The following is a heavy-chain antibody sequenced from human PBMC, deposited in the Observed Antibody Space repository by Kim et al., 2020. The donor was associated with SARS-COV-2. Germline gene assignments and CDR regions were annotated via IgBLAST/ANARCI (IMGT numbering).Heavy chain of an antibody. J-gene: IGHJ4*02. Sequence: GGSLRLSCAASGFTFSSYGMHWVRQAPGKGLEWVAVISYDGSNKYYADSVKGRFTISRDNSKNTLYLQMNSLRAEDTAVYYCAKDLGWARRITGTTPDYWGQGTLVTVSS. V-gene: IGHV3-30*18. D-gene: IGHD1-7*01. CDR1: GFTFSSYG. CDR3: AKDLGWARRITGTTPDY. CDR2: ISYDGSNK.